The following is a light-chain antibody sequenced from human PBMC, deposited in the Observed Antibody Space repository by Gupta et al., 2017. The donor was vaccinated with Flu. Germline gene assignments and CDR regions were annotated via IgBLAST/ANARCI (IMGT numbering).Light chain of an antibody. V-gene: IGKV2-28*01. CDR2: LGS. Sequence: DIVMTQSPLPLPVTPGEPASISCRSSESLLHSAGYSYLDWYLQKPGQSPQLLIYLGSNRASGVPDRFSGSGSGTDFTLKISRVELEDVGVYYCMQTLQTPRTFGQGTKVEIK. CDR3: MQTLQTPRT. J-gene: IGKJ1*01. CDR1: ESLLHSAGYSY.